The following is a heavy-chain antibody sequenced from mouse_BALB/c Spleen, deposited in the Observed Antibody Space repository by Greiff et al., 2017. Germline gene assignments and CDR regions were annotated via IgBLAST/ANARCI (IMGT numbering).Heavy chain of an antibody. CDR2: IYPGGGYT. Sequence: VQLQESGAELVRPGTSVKISCKASGYTFTNYWLGWVKQRPGHGLEWIGDIYPGGGYTNYNEKFKGKATLTADTSSSTAYMQLSSLTSEDSAVYFCATGYYGSSYEGVWGAGTTVTVSS. J-gene: IGHJ1*01. CDR1: GYTFTNYW. D-gene: IGHD1-1*01. V-gene: IGHV1-63*02. CDR3: ATGYYGSSYEGV.